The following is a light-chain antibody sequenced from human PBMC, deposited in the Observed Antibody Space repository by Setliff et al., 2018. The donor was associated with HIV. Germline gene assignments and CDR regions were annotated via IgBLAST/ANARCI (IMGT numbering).Light chain of an antibody. CDR1: TSNVGRKA. V-gene: IGLV1-44*01. J-gene: IGLJ1*01. CDR3: HSYDGRLDGLQV. Sequence: QSALTQPPSASGTPGQRVAISCSGTTSNVGRKAVNWYQQVPGAAPKLLIYGHDLRPSGVPDRFSASKSGTSASLAIGGLQSADEGDYYCHSYDGRLDGLQVFGTGTKVTVL. CDR2: GHD.